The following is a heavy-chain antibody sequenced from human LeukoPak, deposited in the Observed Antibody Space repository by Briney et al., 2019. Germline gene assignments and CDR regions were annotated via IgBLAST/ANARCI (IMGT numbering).Heavy chain of an antibody. CDR3: ARDRIQLWSNLDY. CDR2: IRQDGSER. V-gene: IGHV3-7*03. J-gene: IGHJ4*02. CDR1: GFTFSNYW. D-gene: IGHD5-18*01. Sequence: GGSLRLSCAASGFTFSNYWMNWVRQAPGKGLEWVANIRQDGSERYYVDSVKGRFAISRDNAKNSLYLQMNSLRAEDTAVYYCARDRIQLWSNLDYWGQGTLVTVSS.